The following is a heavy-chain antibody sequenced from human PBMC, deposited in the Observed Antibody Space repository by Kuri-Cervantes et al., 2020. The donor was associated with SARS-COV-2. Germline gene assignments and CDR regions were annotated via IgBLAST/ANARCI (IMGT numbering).Heavy chain of an antibody. D-gene: IGHD6-13*01. CDR3: AREHSSSLFFYYYYMDV. CDR1: GFTFSSYW. CDR2: IKQDGSEK. V-gene: IGHV3-7*01. J-gene: IGHJ6*03. Sequence: GSLRLSCEASGFTFSSYWLSWVRQAPGKGLEWVANIKQDGSEKYYVDSVKGRFTICRDNAKNSLYLQMNSLRAEDTAVYYCAREHSSSLFFYYYYMDVWGKGTTVTVSS.